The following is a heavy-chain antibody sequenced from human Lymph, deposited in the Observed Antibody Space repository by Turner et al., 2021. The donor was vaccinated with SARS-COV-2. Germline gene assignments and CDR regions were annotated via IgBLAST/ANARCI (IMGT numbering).Heavy chain of an antibody. CDR2: ITSSSSYI. CDR1: GFTFSSYS. J-gene: IGHJ4*02. Sequence: EVQLVESGGGLVKPGGSLRLSCAASGFTFSSYSMNWVRQAPGKGLEWVSSITSSSSYIHYADSVKGRFTNSRDNAKNSLYLQMNSLRAEDTAVYYCARDPLVEMPTVFVTLDYWGQGTLVTVSS. D-gene: IGHD4-4*01. CDR3: ARDPLVEMPTVFVTLDY. V-gene: IGHV3-21*01.